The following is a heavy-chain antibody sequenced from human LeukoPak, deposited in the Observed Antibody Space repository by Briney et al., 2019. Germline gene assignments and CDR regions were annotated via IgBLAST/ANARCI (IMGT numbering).Heavy chain of an antibody. CDR2: ISYSGIT. D-gene: IGHD4-23*01. CDR1: GDSINSYY. J-gene: IGHJ6*02. V-gene: IGHV4-59*12. Sequence: SETLSLTCTVSGDSINSYYWSWIRQPPGKGLEWIGYISYSGITNYNASLKSRITMSVDTSKNQFSLKLSSVTAADTALYYCAREMGVVTAHGIDVWGQGTTVTVSS. CDR3: AREMGVVTAHGIDV.